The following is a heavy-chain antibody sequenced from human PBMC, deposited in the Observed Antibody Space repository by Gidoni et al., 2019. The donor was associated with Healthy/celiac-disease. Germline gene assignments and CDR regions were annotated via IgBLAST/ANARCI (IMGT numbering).Heavy chain of an antibody. V-gene: IGHV1-69*06. CDR1: GGTFSSYA. D-gene: IGHD5-12*01. CDR3: ARAGERGVPPGGYGLGY. Sequence: QVQLVQSGAEVKKPGSSVKVSCKASGGTFSSYAISWVRQAPGQGLEWMGGIIPIFGTANYAQKFQGRVTITADKSTSTAYMELSSLRSEDTAVYYCARAGERGVPPGGYGLGYWGQGTLVTVSS. J-gene: IGHJ4*02. CDR2: IIPIFGTA.